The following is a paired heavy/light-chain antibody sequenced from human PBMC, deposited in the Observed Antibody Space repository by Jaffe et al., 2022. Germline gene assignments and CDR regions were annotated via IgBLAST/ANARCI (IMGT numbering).Heavy chain of an antibody. CDR3: AKDLIVVDDFWSGYHAPLEY. D-gene: IGHD3-3*01. J-gene: IGHJ4*02. CDR2: ISGSGGST. V-gene: IGHV3-23*01. Sequence: EVQLLESGGGLVQPGGSLRLSCAASGFTFSSYAMSWVRQAPGKGLEWVSAISGSGGSTYYADSVKGRFTISRDNSKNTLYLQMNSLRAEDTAVYYCAKDLIVVDDFWSGYHAPLEYWGQGTLVTVSS. CDR1: GFTFSSYA.
Light chain of an antibody. Sequence: EIVLTQSPGTLSLSPGERATLSCRASQSVSSSYLAWYQQKPGQAPRLLIYGASSRATGIPDRFSGSGSGTDFTLTISRLEPEDFAVYYCQQYGSSPQTFGGGTKVEIK. J-gene: IGKJ4*01. CDR3: QQYGSSPQT. CDR2: GAS. CDR1: QSVSSSY. V-gene: IGKV3-20*01.